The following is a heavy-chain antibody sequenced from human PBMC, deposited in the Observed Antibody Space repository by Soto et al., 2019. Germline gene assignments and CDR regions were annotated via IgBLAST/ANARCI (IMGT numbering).Heavy chain of an antibody. CDR1: GYTFRSYG. Sequence: ASVKVSCKATGYTFRSYGMHWLRQAPAQRLEWMGWINTGNGITKYSQNFKGRVSITRDTPATTVYMELSSLRSEDTAVYYCARVRILYYILDVWCQGTMVTVSS. V-gene: IGHV1-3*04. CDR2: INTGNGIT. J-gene: IGHJ6*02. CDR3: ARVRILYYILDV. D-gene: IGHD2-15*01.